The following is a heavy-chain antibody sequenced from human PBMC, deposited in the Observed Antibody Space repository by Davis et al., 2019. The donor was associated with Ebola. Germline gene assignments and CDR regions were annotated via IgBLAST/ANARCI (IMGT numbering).Heavy chain of an antibody. CDR3: ANIAPQYYFDY. CDR1: GVSLSRSGVG. D-gene: IGHD2/OR15-2a*01. Sequence: SGPTLVKPTQTLTLTCTFSGVSLSRSGVGVGWIRQPPGKALEWLALIYWEDDKRYSPSLKSRLTITKDTSKNQVVLTMTNMDPLDTATYYCANIAPQYYFDYWGQGTLVTVSS. V-gene: IGHV2-5*02. J-gene: IGHJ4*02. CDR2: IYWEDDK.